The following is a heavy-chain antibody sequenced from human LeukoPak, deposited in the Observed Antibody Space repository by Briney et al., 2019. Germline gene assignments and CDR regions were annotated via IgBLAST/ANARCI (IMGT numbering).Heavy chain of an antibody. V-gene: IGHV4-39*01. Sequence: SETLSLTCTVSGGSISSSSYYWGWIRQPPGKGLEWIGNIYYSGSTYYSPSLKSRVTISVDTSKNQFSLKLNSVTAADTAVYYCARRGSSPIFDYWGQGTLVTVST. J-gene: IGHJ4*02. CDR2: IYYSGST. D-gene: IGHD6-6*01. CDR3: ARRGSSPIFDY. CDR1: GGSISSSSYY.